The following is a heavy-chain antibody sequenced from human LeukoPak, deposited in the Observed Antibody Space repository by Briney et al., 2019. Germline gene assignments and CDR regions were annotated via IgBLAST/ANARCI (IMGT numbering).Heavy chain of an antibody. J-gene: IGHJ3*02. CDR3: ARDYDFWSGYNKNDAFDI. V-gene: IGHV4-59*12. Sequence: SETLSLTCTVSGGSMSSYYWSWIRQPPGKGLEWIGYIYHSGSTYYNPSLKSRVTISVDRSKNQFSLKLSSVTAADTAVYYCARDYDFWSGYNKNDAFDIWGQGTMVTVSS. CDR1: GGSMSSYY. D-gene: IGHD3-3*01. CDR2: IYHSGST.